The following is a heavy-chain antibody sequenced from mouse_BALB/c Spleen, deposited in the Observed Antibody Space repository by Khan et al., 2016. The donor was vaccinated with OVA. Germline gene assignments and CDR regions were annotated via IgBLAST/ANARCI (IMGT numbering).Heavy chain of an antibody. CDR3: ARDRSDY. J-gene: IGHJ2*01. CDR2: INPTSGYT. V-gene: IGHV1-7*01. Sequence: QVQLKQSGAELAKPGASVKMSCKASGYTFTSYWMHWINQRPGQGLEWIGYINPTSGYTDYNQTFTDKATLTADKSSSTAYMQLSSLTSDDSAVYYCARDRSDYWGKGTALTVSS. CDR1: GYTFTSYW.